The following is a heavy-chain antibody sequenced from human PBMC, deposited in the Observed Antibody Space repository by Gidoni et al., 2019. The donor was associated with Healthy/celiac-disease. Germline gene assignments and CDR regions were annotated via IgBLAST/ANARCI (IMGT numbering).Heavy chain of an antibody. Sequence: QVQLVESGGGVVQPGRSLRLSCAASGFTFSSYGMHWVRQAPGKGLEWVAVISYDGSNKYYADSVKGRFTISRDNSKNTLDLQMNSLRAEDTAVYYCAKDPYGGNSDYWGQGTLVTVSS. CDR2: ISYDGSNK. CDR1: GFTFSSYG. CDR3: AKDPYGGNSDY. J-gene: IGHJ4*02. D-gene: IGHD2-15*01. V-gene: IGHV3-30*18.